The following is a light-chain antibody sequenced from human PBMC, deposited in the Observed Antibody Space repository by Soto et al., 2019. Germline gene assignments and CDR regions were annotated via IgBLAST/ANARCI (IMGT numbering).Light chain of an antibody. CDR3: QQSSTTPPT. CDR2: VAS. V-gene: IGKV1-39*01. J-gene: IGKJ4*01. CDR1: QSISTY. Sequence: DIQMTQSPSSLSASVGDRVTITCRASQSISTYLDWYQQKPGEAPKLLISVASTLQSGVPSRFSGSGSWTVFTFTISSLHPEDFATYFCQQSSTTPPTFGGGTRVEFK.